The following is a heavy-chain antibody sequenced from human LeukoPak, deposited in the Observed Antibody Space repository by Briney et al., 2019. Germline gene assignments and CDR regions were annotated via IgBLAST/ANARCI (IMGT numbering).Heavy chain of an antibody. V-gene: IGHV3-53*05. Sequence: GGSLRLSCAASGFTVSDNYMSWVRQAPGKGLEWVSAISGSGGSTYYADSVKGRFTISRDNSKNTLYLQMNSLRAEDTAVYYCARPYSSGWYEGAFDIWGQGTMVTVSS. D-gene: IGHD6-19*01. CDR2: ISGSGGST. CDR3: ARPYSSGWYEGAFDI. J-gene: IGHJ3*02. CDR1: GFTVSDNY.